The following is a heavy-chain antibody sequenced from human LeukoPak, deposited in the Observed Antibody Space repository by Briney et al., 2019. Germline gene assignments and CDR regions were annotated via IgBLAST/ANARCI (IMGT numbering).Heavy chain of an antibody. J-gene: IGHJ6*03. CDR1: EFSVGRNY. V-gene: IGHV3-66*01. D-gene: IGHD3-10*01. Sequence: PGGSLRLSCAASEFSVGRNYMTWVRQAPGKGLEWVSLIYSGGSTYYADSVKGRFTISRDNSKNTLYLQMNSLRAEDTAVYYCASDQITSGYYYYYYYMDVWGKGTTVTVSS. CDR3: ASDQITSGYYYYYYYMDV. CDR2: IYSGGST.